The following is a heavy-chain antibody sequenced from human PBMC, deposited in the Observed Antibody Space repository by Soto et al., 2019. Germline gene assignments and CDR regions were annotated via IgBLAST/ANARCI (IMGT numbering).Heavy chain of an antibody. CDR3: AREAPRYGSLSRRVNWFDP. CDR2: INHSGST. CDR1: GGSFSGYY. J-gene: IGHJ5*02. D-gene: IGHD4-17*01. V-gene: IGHV4-34*01. Sequence: PSETLSLTCAVYGGSFSGYYWSWIRQPPGQGLEWIGEINHSGSTNYNPSLKSRVTISVDTSKNQFSLKPSAVTAADTAVYYCAREAPRYGSLSRRVNWFDPWGQGTLVTVSS.